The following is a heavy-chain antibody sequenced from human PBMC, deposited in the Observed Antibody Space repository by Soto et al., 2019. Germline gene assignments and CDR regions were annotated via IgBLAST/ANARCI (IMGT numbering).Heavy chain of an antibody. CDR3: TRVYYDRSGYLTNFDY. V-gene: IGHV3-49*04. CDR1: GFVFGDYG. J-gene: IGHJ4*02. Sequence: GGSLRLSCTASGFVFGDYGMSWVRQAPGKGLEWVGFIRSKAYGGTTEYAASVKGRISISRDDSTSIAYLQMNSLKTEDTAVYYCTRVYYDRSGYLTNFDYWGQGTLVTVSS. D-gene: IGHD3-22*01. CDR2: IRSKAYGGTT.